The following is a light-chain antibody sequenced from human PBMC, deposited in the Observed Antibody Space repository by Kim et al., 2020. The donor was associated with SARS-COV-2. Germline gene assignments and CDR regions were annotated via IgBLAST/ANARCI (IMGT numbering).Light chain of an antibody. CDR3: NSRDSSGNLYV. J-gene: IGLJ1*01. CDR2: GKN. V-gene: IGLV3-19*01. CDR1: SLRTYY. Sequence: SSELTQDPAESVALGQTVSFTCQGDSLRTYYAGWYQQKPGQAPVLVIYGKNNRPSGIPDRFSGSSSGDTASLTITGAQAEDEADYYCNSRDSSGNLYVFGTGTKVTVL.